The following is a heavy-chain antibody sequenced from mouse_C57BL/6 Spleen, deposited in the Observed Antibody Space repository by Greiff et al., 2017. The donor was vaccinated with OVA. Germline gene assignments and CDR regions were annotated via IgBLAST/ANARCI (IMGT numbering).Heavy chain of an antibody. CDR1: GYAFSSSW. V-gene: IGHV1-82*01. J-gene: IGHJ4*01. CDR3: ERGEERHYAMDY. Sequence: QVQLQQSGPELVKPGASVKISCKASGYAFSSSWMNWVKQRPGQGLEWIGRIYPGDGDTNYNGKFKGKATLTADKSSSTASMHLSSLPSEDSAVYVCERGEERHYAMDYWGQGTSVTVSS. CDR2: IYPGDGDT.